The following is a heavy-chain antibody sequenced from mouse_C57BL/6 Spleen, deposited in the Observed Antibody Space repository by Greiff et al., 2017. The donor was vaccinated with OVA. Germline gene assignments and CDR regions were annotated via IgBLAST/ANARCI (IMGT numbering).Heavy chain of an antibody. Sequence: VQLQQSGPGLVQPSQSLSITCTVSGFSLTSYGVHWVRQSPGKGLEWLGVIWRGGSTDYNAAFMSRLSITKDNSKSQVFFKMNSLQADDTAIYYCAKNWGTTVVEGLYWYFDVWGTGTTVTVSS. D-gene: IGHD1-1*01. CDR3: AKNWGTTVVEGLYWYFDV. V-gene: IGHV2-5*01. CDR2: IWRGGST. J-gene: IGHJ1*03. CDR1: GFSLTSYG.